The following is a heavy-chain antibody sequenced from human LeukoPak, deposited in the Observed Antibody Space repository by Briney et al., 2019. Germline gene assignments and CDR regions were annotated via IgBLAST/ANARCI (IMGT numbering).Heavy chain of an antibody. Sequence: GGSLRLSCAASGFTFHLYAMHWVRLAPGKGLEWVSLITGDGRSTYYADSVKGRFTISRDNSKNYLYLQMNSLRTEDTALYYCANRSYDSSRPTDWGQGTLVTVSS. D-gene: IGHD3-22*01. CDR3: ANRSYDSSRPTD. J-gene: IGHJ4*02. CDR2: ITGDGRST. CDR1: GFTFHLYA. V-gene: IGHV3-43*02.